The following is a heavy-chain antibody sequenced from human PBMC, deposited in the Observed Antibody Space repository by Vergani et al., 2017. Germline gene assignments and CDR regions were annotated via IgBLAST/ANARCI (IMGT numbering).Heavy chain of an antibody. CDR3: PKAPVRLLGWYFDL. D-gene: IGHD6-25*01. CDR2: ISGSGGST. V-gene: IGHV3-23*01. CDR1: GFTFSSYA. J-gene: IGHJ2*01. Sequence: EVQLLESGGGLVQPGGSLRLSCAASGFTFSSYAMSWVRQAPGKGLEWVSAISGSGGSTYYADSVKGRFTISRDNSKNTLYLQMNSLIAEETAVYYCPKAPVRLLGWYFDLWGRGTLVTVSS.